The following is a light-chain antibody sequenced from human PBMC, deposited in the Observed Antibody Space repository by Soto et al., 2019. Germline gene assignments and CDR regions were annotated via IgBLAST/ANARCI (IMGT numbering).Light chain of an antibody. CDR3: QQYNNWSYT. Sequence: EIVMTQSPATLSVSPGERVTLSCRASQSVSSNLAWYQQKPGQAPRLLIYGASTRATGIPARFSGSGSGTEFTLTISSLQSEDFAVYYRQQYNNWSYTFGQGTKLEIK. J-gene: IGKJ2*01. CDR2: GAS. CDR1: QSVSSN. V-gene: IGKV3-15*01.